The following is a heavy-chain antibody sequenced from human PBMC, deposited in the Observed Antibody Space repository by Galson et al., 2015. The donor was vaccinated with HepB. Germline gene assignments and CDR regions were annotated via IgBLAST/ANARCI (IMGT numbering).Heavy chain of an antibody. CDR2: IKDDGGEK. CDR3: ARDREVPGGGDWFDP. CDR1: GFSFSTYW. Sequence: SLRLSCAASGFSFSTYWMSWVRQAPGKGLEWVANIKDDGGEKYYVESVKGRFAISRDNAKNSLWLQMNSLRAGDTAMYYCARDREVPGGGDWFDPWGQGTLVTVSS. J-gene: IGHJ5*02. V-gene: IGHV3-7*01. D-gene: IGHD2-2*01.